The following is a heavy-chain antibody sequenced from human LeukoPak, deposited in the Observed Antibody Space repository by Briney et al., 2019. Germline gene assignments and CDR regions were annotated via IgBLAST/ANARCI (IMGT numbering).Heavy chain of an antibody. CDR2: ISAYNGNT. CDR3: ARASKYDSSGYYYEFPLDY. J-gene: IGHJ4*02. D-gene: IGHD3-22*01. V-gene: IGHV1-18*01. Sequence: ASVKVSCKASGYTFTGYGISWVRQAPGQGLEWMGWISAYNGNTNYAQKLQGRVTMTTDTSTSTAYMELRSLRSDDTAVYYCARASKYDSSGYYYEFPLDYWGQGTLVTVSS. CDR1: GYTFTGYG.